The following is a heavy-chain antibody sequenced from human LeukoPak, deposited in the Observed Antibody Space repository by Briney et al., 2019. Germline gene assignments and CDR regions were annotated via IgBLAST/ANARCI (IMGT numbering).Heavy chain of an antibody. CDR1: GGSISSYY. V-gene: IGHV4-4*07. D-gene: IGHD6-19*01. CDR2: IYTSGST. CDR3: ARARWSVAGITYYFDY. J-gene: IGHJ4*02. Sequence: SETLSLTCTVSGGSISSYYWSWIRQPAGKGLEWIGRIYTSGSTNYNPSLKSRVTMSVDTSKNQFSLKLSSVTAADTAVYYCARARWSVAGITYYFDYWGQGTLVTVSS.